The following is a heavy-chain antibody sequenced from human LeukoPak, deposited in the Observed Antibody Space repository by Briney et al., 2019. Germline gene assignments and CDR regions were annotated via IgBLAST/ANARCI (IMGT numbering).Heavy chain of an antibody. D-gene: IGHD4-17*01. Sequence: GGSLRLSCAASGFTFSSYWMSWVRQTPGKGLEWVANIKQDGSEKSYVDSVKGRFTISRDNTKNSLYLQMNSLRAEDTAVYYCARGQTTMTNWGQGTLVTVSS. V-gene: IGHV3-7*03. J-gene: IGHJ4*02. CDR3: ARGQTTMTN. CDR2: IKQDGSEK. CDR1: GFTFSSYW.